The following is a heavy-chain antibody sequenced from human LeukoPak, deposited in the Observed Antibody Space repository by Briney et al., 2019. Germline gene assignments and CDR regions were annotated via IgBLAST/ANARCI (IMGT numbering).Heavy chain of an antibody. Sequence: SVKVSCKASGGTFSSYPISGVRQPPGQGLDGVGGIIRIFGTANYAQKFQGRVPITTDESTSTAYMELSSLRSEDTAVYYCAREYYDSSGYYPFDYWGQGTLVTVSS. CDR1: GGTFSSYP. J-gene: IGHJ4*02. CDR3: AREYYDSSGYYPFDY. V-gene: IGHV1-69*05. CDR2: IIRIFGTA. D-gene: IGHD3-22*01.